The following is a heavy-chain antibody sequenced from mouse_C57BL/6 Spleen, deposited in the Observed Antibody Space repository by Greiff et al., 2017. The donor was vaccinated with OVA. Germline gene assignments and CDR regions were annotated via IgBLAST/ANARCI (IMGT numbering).Heavy chain of an antibody. D-gene: IGHD2-2*01. CDR1: GYTFTSYG. J-gene: IGHJ2*01. Sequence: QVQLQQSGAELARPGASVKLSCKASGYTFTSYGISWVKQRTGQGLEWIGEIYPRSGNPYYNEKFKGKATLTADKSSSTAYMELRSLTSEDSAVYFCARGGMVTTTGYYFDYWGQGTTLTVSS. V-gene: IGHV1-81*01. CDR2: IYPRSGNP. CDR3: ARGGMVTTTGYYFDY.